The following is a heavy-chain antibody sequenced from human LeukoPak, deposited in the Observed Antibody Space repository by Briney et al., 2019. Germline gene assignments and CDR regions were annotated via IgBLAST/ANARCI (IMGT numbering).Heavy chain of an antibody. CDR2: IYYSGST. D-gene: IGHD2-15*01. V-gene: IGHV4-39*01. J-gene: IGHJ5*02. Sequence: PSETLSLTCTVSGGSISSSSYYWGWIRQPPGKGLEWIGSIYYSGSTYYNPSLKSRVTISVDTSKNQFSLKLSSVTAADTAVYYCARLVHCSGGSCYSGRFDPWGQETLVTVSS. CDR1: GGSISSSSYY. CDR3: ARLVHCSGGSCYSGRFDP.